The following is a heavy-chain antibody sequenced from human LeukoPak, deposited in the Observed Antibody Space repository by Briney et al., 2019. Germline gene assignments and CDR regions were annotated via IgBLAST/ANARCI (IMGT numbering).Heavy chain of an antibody. CDR1: GFTFSNYW. CDR2: IHSDGSAT. Sequence: GGSLRLSCAASGFTFSNYWMHWVRQAPGKGLVWVSRIHSDGSATYYADSVKGRFTISRDNGKNTLYLQMNSLRAEDTAVYYCASYLTSIPSGMDVWGQGTTVTVSS. CDR3: ASYLTSIPSGMDV. D-gene: IGHD2/OR15-2a*01. J-gene: IGHJ6*02. V-gene: IGHV3-74*01.